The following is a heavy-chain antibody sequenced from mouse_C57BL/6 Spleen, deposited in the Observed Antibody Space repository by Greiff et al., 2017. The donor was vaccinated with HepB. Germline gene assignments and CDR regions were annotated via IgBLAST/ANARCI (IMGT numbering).Heavy chain of an antibody. CDR3: TGPEAWFAY. Sequence: EVQLQESGGGLVQPGGSMKLSCVASGFTFSNYWMNWVRQSPEKGLEWVAQIRLKSDNYATHYAESVKGRFTISRDDSKSSVYLQMNNLRAEDTGIYYCTGPEAWFAYWGQGTLVTVSA. CDR1: GFTFSNYW. J-gene: IGHJ3*01. CDR2: IRLKSDNYAT. V-gene: IGHV6-3*01.